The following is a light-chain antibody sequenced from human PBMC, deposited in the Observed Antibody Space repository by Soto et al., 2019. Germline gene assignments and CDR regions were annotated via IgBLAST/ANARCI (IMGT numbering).Light chain of an antibody. V-gene: IGKV1-39*01. J-gene: IGKJ3*01. CDR2: AAS. Sequence: DIQMTQSPSSLSASVGDRVTITCRASQSISSYLNWYQQKPGKAPKLLIYAASSLQSGVPSRFSGSGSGTDFTLTISSLEPEDFAVYYCRQSSNWPLTFGPGTKVDIK. CDR1: QSISSY. CDR3: RQSSNWPLT.